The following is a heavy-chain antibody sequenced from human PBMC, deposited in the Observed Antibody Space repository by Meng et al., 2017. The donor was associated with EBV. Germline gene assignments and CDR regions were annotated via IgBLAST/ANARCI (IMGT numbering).Heavy chain of an antibody. D-gene: IGHD3-22*01. Sequence: LVQSGAEVKKPGSSGKVSCKASGYTFTSYDINWVRQATGQGLEWMGWMNPNSGNTGYAQKFQGRVTMTRNTSISTAYMELSSLRSEDTAVYYCARGPYYYDSSGYYYGEFDPWGQGTLVTVSS. CDR2: MNPNSGNT. J-gene: IGHJ5*02. CDR3: ARGPYYYDSSGYYYGEFDP. CDR1: GYTFTSYD. V-gene: IGHV1-8*01.